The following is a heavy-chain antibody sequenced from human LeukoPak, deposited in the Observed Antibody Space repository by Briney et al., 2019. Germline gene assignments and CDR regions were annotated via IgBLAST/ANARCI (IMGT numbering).Heavy chain of an antibody. D-gene: IGHD2-2*02. J-gene: IGHJ5*02. V-gene: IGHV4-61*05. CDR3: ARWGYCSSTSCYNWFDP. CDR1: GGSISSSSYY. CDR2: IYYSGST. Sequence: PSETLSLTCTVSGGSISSSSYYWGWIRQPPGKGLEWIGYIYYSGSTNYNPSLKSRVTISVDTSKNQFSLKLSSVTAADTAVYYCARWGYCSSTSCYNWFDPWGQGTLVTVSS.